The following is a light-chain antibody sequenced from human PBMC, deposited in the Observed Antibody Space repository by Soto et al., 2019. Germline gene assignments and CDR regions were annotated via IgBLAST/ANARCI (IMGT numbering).Light chain of an antibody. V-gene: IGKV3-20*01. Sequence: EILLTQSPGTLSLSPGERATLSCRASQSVRNSYLAWYQQKPGQAPRLLIYGASGRATCLPDRFSGSGSGTDFTLTISRLEPEDFAVYYCQQYGSSPYTFVKGTKLEI. CDR1: QSVRNSY. CDR2: GAS. J-gene: IGKJ2*01. CDR3: QQYGSSPYT.